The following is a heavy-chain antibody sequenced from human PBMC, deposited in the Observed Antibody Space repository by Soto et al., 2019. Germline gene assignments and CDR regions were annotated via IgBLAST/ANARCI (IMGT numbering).Heavy chain of an antibody. V-gene: IGHV3-30-3*01. CDR1: GFTFSSYA. D-gene: IGHD3-9*01. CDR3: AKAILTGYFSYYYGMDV. J-gene: IGHJ6*02. CDR2: ISYDGSNK. Sequence: GGSLRLSCAASGFTFSSYAMHWVRQAPGKGLEWVAVISYDGSNKYYADSVKGRFTISRDNSKDTLYLQMNSLRAEDTAVYYCAKAILTGYFSYYYGMDVWGQGTTVTVSS.